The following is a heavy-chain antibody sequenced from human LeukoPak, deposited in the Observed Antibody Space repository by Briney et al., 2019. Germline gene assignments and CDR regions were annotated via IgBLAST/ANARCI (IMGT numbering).Heavy chain of an antibody. Sequence: PSETLSLTCAVYGGSFSGYYWSWIRQPPGKGLEWIGEINHSGSTNYNPSLRSRVTISVDTSKNQFSLKLSSVTAADTAVYYCARRALGYCSGGSCFDYWGQGTLVTVSS. CDR1: GGSFSGYY. CDR2: INHSGST. J-gene: IGHJ4*02. V-gene: IGHV4-34*01. D-gene: IGHD2-15*01. CDR3: ARRALGYCSGGSCFDY.